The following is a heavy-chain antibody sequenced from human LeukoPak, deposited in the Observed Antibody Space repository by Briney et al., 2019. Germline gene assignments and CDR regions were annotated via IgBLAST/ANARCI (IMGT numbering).Heavy chain of an antibody. CDR3: ARDLGTGNSGSLADY. CDR1: GYTFTSYG. J-gene: IGHJ4*02. V-gene: IGHV1-18*01. CDR2: ISAYNGNT. Sequence: GASVKVSCKASGYTFTSYGISWVRQAPGQGLEWMGWISAYNGNTNYAQKLQGRVTMTTDTSPSTAYMELRSLRSADTAVYYCARDLGTGNSGSLADYWGQGTLVTVSS. D-gene: IGHD3-10*01.